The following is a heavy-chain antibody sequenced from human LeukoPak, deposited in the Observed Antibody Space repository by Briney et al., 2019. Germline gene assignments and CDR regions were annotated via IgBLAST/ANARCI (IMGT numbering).Heavy chain of an antibody. CDR2: MNPNRGNT. J-gene: IGHJ4*02. V-gene: IGHV1-8*01. CDR3: ARGSASSLYSSSWPDY. CDR1: GFTFTSYD. Sequence: GASVKVSCKASGFTFTSYDINWVRQATGQGLEWMGWMNPNRGNTGYAQKFQGRVTMTRITSISTAYMELHSLRSADTDVYYCARGSASSLYSSSWPDYWGQATLVTVPS. D-gene: IGHD6-13*01.